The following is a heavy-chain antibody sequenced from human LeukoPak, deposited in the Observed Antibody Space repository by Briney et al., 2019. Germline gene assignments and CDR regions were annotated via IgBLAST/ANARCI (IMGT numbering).Heavy chain of an antibody. D-gene: IGHD6-13*01. CDR1: GFTFSSYA. V-gene: IGHV3-23*01. CDR3: ANWRAAAGRAFDY. J-gene: IGHJ4*02. Sequence: PGGSLRLSCAASGFTFSSYAMSWVRQAPGKGLEWVSAISGSGGSTYYADSAKGRFTISRDNSKNTLYLQMNSLRAEDTAVYYCANWRAAAGRAFDYWGQGTLVTVSS. CDR2: ISGSGGST.